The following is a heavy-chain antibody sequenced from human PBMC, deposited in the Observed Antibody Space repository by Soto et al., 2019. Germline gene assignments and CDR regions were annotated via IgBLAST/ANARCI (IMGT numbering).Heavy chain of an antibody. Sequence: QVQLVESGGGVVQPGRSLRLSCAASGFTFSNFAVHWVRQAPGKGLEWVALIWFDGGYKYHADSVKGRFTISRDNSKNTMFLQMNSLGAEDTAIYYCARGTPHPSGTNYYYYGMDVWGQGTTVTVSS. CDR2: IWFDGGYK. V-gene: IGHV3-33*01. CDR3: ARGTPHPSGTNYYYYGMDV. D-gene: IGHD1-1*01. CDR1: GFTFSNFA. J-gene: IGHJ6*02.